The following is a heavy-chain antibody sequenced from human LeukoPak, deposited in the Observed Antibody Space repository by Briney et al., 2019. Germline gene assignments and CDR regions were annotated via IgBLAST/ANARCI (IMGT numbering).Heavy chain of an antibody. CDR1: GGSISSHY. V-gene: IGHV4-59*11. CDR2: IYYSGST. CDR3: ARVLLWFGELWFDP. J-gene: IGHJ5*02. Sequence: SETLSLTCTVSGGSISSHYWSWIRQPPGKGLEWIGYIYYSGSTNYNPSLKSRVTISVDTSKNQFSLKLSPVTAADTAVYYCARVLLWFGELWFDPWGQGTLVTVSS. D-gene: IGHD3-10*01.